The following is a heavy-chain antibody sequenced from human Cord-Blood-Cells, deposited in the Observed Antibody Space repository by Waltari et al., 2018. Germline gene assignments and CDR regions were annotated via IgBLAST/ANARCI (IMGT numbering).Heavy chain of an antibody. D-gene: IGHD2-8*01. CDR1: GGSISSSSYY. Sequence: QLQLQESGPGLVKPSENLSLTCTVSGGSISSSSYYWGWIRQPPGKGLEWIGSIYNGGSTYYNPSLKSLVTIAVDTSKNQFSLKLSSVTAADTAVYYCARTIRYCTNGVCYMEWFDPWGQGTLVTVSS. V-gene: IGHV4-39*01. CDR3: ARTIRYCTNGVCYMEWFDP. CDR2: IYNGGST. J-gene: IGHJ5*02.